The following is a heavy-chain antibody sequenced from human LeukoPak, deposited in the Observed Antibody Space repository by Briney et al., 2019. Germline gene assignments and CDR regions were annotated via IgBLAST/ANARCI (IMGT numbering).Heavy chain of an antibody. J-gene: IGHJ4*02. V-gene: IGHV3-48*03. D-gene: IGHD6-19*01. CDR3: ARSHLYISGCYDY. CDR2: ISRSGSTI. Sequence: HPGGSLRLSCAASGFTFSSYEMNWVRQAPGKGLEWVSYISRSGSTIYYADSVKGRFTISRDNAKKSLYLQMNSLRAEDTAVYYCARSHLYISGCYDYWGQGTLVTVSP. CDR1: GFTFSSYE.